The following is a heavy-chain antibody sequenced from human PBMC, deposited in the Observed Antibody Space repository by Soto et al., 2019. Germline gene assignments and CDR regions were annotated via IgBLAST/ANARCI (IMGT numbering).Heavy chain of an antibody. D-gene: IGHD3-22*01. CDR2: TYYRSKWYN. CDR1: GDSVSNNSAA. J-gene: IGHJ4*02. V-gene: IGHV6-1*01. CDR3: ARAPEFYYDSSGYHTPTFDN. Sequence: SETLSLTCAISGDSVSNNSAAWNWIRQSPSRGLEWLGRTYYRSKWYNDYAVSVKSRITITPDTSKNQFSLQLNSVTPEDTVVYYCARAPEFYYDSSGYHTPTFDNWGQGTLVTVSS.